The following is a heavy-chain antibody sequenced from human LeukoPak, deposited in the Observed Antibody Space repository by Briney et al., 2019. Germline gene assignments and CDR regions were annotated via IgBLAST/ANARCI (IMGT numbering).Heavy chain of an antibody. CDR1: GYTFTSYA. CDR2: INTNTGNP. Sequence: ASVKVSCKASGYTFTSYAMNWVRQAPGQGLEWMGWINTNTGNPTYAQDFTGRFVFSLDTSVSTAYLQISSLKAEDTAVYYCARGTTSQAGGGFSGYDPPHYYYYMDVWGKGTTVTVSS. J-gene: IGHJ6*03. V-gene: IGHV7-4-1*02. CDR3: ARGTTSQAGGGFSGYDPPHYYYYMDV. D-gene: IGHD5-12*01.